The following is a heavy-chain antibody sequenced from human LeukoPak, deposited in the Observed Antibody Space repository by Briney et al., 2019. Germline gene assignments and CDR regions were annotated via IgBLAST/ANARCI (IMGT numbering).Heavy chain of an antibody. CDR1: GFTFTNYA. Sequence: GGSLRLSCAASGFTFTNYAKSWVRQAPGKGLEWVSVIYSGGSTYYADSVKGRFTISRDNSKNTLYLQMNSLRAEDTAVYYCARRGYNQLELLSMDVWGQGTTVTVSS. D-gene: IGHD1-14*01. V-gene: IGHV3-66*01. CDR3: ARRGYNQLELLSMDV. J-gene: IGHJ6*02. CDR2: IYSGGST.